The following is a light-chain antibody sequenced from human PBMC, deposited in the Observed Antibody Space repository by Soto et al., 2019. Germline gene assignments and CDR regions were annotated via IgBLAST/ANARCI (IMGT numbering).Light chain of an antibody. CDR1: SSDIGTYDY. CDR2: EVT. J-gene: IGLJ2*01. Sequence: QSVLTQPASVSGSPGQSITISCTGTSSDIGTYDYVSWYQHHPGKAPKLMIYEVTNRPSGVSDRFSGSKSGNTASLTISGLQAEDEADYYCSSYTSTTTPVVFCGGTKLTVL. V-gene: IGLV2-14*01. CDR3: SSYTSTTTPVV.